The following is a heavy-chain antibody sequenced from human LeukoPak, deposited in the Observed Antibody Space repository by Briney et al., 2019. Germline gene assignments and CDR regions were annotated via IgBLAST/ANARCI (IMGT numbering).Heavy chain of an antibody. V-gene: IGHV3-30-3*01. Sequence: PGRSLRLSCAASGFTLSSYAMHWVRQAPGKGLEWAAVISYDGSNKYYADSVKGRFTISRDNSKNTLYLQMNSLRAEDTAVYYCARDLMGDYDSSGYYSTSFDYWGQGTLVTVSS. CDR1: GFTLSSYA. CDR3: ARDLMGDYDSSGYYSTSFDY. CDR2: ISYDGSNK. D-gene: IGHD3-22*01. J-gene: IGHJ4*02.